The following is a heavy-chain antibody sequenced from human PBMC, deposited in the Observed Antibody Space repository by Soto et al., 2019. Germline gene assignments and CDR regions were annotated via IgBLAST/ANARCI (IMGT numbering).Heavy chain of an antibody. D-gene: IGHD3-22*01. Sequence: GGSLRLSCSASGSAFRGYSIHWVRQAPGKGLEWITLISYDEATTFYADSVKGRFTISRDDSKNVSYLQMDSLRREDTGVHFCASQMYFFDSSGYFPPPIWGQGTLVTVSS. V-gene: IGHV3-30-3*01. CDR1: GSAFRGYS. J-gene: IGHJ4*02. CDR3: ASQMYFFDSSGYFPPPI. CDR2: ISYDEATT.